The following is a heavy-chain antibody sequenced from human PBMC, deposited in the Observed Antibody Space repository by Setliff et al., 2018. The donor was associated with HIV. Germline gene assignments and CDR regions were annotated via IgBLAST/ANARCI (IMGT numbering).Heavy chain of an antibody. Sequence: SETLSLTCTVSGGSISDYYWSWIRQPAGKGLEWIGRVYASGSTNYNPSLKSRVTMSVDTSNNQFSLKLSSVPAADTAVYYCAASRGWQRGDYWGQGILVTVSS. CDR1: GGSISDYY. J-gene: IGHJ4*02. CDR2: VYASGST. CDR3: AASRGWQRGDY. V-gene: IGHV4-4*07. D-gene: IGHD6-25*01.